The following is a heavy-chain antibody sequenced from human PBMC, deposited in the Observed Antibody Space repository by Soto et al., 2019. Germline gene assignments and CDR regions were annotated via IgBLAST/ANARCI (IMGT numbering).Heavy chain of an antibody. CDR3: VRDRALDSTGHWFDT. J-gene: IGHJ5*02. Sequence: PSETLSLTCTVSGRSVSSGGYYRTWIRQHPGRGLEWIGYIYHIGSPYYNPSLESRVTMSLDTSKNQFSLNLTSLTAADTAIYYCVRDRALDSTGHWFDTWGQGILVTVSS. V-gene: IGHV4-31*03. CDR1: GRSVSSGGYY. D-gene: IGHD1-1*01. CDR2: IYHIGSP.